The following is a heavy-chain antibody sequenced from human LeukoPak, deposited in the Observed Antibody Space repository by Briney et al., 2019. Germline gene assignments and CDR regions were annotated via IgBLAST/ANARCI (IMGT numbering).Heavy chain of an antibody. J-gene: IGHJ3*02. Sequence: SETLSLTCTVSGGSISSYYWSWIRQPPGKGLEWIGEINHSGSTNYNPSLKSRVTISVDTSKNQFSLKLSSVTAADTAVYYCARHRAVARRAFDIWGQGTMVTVSS. CDR2: INHSGST. V-gene: IGHV4-34*01. CDR3: ARHRAVARRAFDI. CDR1: GGSISSYY. D-gene: IGHD2-15*01.